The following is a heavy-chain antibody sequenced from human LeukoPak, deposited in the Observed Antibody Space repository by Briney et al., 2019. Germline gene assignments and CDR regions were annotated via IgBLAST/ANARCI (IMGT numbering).Heavy chain of an antibody. D-gene: IGHD3-10*01. Sequence: PSETLSLTCAVYGGSFSGYYWSWIRQPPGKGLEWIGEINHSGSTNYNPSLKSRVAISVDTSKNQFSLKLSSVTAADTAVYYCARGGNYYGSGSYPIDHWGQGTLVTVSS. CDR3: ARGGNYYGSGSYPIDH. CDR2: INHSGST. V-gene: IGHV4-34*01. CDR1: GGSFSGYY. J-gene: IGHJ4*02.